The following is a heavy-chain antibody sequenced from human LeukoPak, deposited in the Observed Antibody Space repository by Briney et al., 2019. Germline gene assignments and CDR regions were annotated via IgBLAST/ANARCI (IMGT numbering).Heavy chain of an antibody. D-gene: IGHD2-15*01. V-gene: IGHV3-23*01. CDR1: GFTFSSYA. CDR2: ISGSGGST. Sequence: GGSLRLSCAASGFTFSSYAMRWVRQAPGKGLEWVSAISGSGGSTYYADTVKGRFTISRDNSKNTLYLQMNSLRAEDTAVYYCAKDSASWVVAAFDYWGQGTLVTVSS. CDR3: AKDSASWVVAAFDY. J-gene: IGHJ4*02.